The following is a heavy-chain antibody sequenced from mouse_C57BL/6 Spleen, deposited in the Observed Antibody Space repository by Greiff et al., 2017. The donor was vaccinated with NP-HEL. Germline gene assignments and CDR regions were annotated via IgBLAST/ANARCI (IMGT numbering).Heavy chain of an antibody. J-gene: IGHJ1*03. D-gene: IGHD1-1*01. V-gene: IGHV1-80*01. CDR1: GYAFSSYW. CDR3: ARVINYYGSSYWYFDV. Sequence: VQLQQSGAELVKPGASVKISCKASGYAFSSYWMNWVKQRPGKGLEWIGQIYPGDGDTNYNGKFNGKATLTADKSCSTAYMQRSRLTSEDSAVYFCARVINYYGSSYWYFDVWGTGTTVTVSS. CDR2: IYPGDGDT.